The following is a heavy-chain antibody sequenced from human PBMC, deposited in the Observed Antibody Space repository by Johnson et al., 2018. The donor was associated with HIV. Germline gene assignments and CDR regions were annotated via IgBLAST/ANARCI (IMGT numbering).Heavy chain of an antibody. D-gene: IGHD5-24*01. Sequence: VQLVESGGGLVQPGGSLRLSCAASGFTFSSYDMHWVRQATGKGLEWVSAIGTAGDTYYPGSAKGRFTISRENAKNSLYLQMNSLRAGDTAVYYCAREGDGYNYDAFDIWGQGTMVTVSS. CDR2: IGTAGDT. J-gene: IGHJ3*02. CDR3: AREGDGYNYDAFDI. V-gene: IGHV3-13*01. CDR1: GFTFSSYD.